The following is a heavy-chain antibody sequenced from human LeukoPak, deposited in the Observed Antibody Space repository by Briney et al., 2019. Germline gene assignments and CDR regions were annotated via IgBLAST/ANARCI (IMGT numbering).Heavy chain of an antibody. Sequence: SQTLSLTCTVSGGSISSGDYYWSWIRHPPGKGLEWIGYIYYSGSTYYNPSLKTRVTISVDTSKNQFSLKLNSVTAADTAVYYCARVPWRLQYFDYWGQGTLVTVSS. V-gene: IGHV4-30-4*08. CDR1: GGSISSGDYY. J-gene: IGHJ4*02. CDR2: IYYSGST. CDR3: ARVPWRLQYFDY. D-gene: IGHD4-11*01.